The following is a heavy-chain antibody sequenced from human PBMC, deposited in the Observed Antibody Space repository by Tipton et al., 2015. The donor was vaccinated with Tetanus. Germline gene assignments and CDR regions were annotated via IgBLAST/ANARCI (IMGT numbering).Heavy chain of an antibody. J-gene: IGHJ4*02. Sequence: TLSLTCTVSGGSISSGDYYWSWIRQPPGKGLEWIGYIYYSGTTYYNPSLKSRVTLSQDTSKSQFSLKLSSVTAADTAVYYCSRGVDRTKAGIDWGQGTLVTVSS. CDR3: SRGVDRTKAGID. CDR1: GGSISSGDYY. D-gene: IGHD5-12*01. V-gene: IGHV4-30-4*01. CDR2: IYYSGTT.